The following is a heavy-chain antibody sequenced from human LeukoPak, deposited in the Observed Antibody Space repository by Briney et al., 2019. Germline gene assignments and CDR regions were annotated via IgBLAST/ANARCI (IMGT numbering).Heavy chain of an antibody. V-gene: IGHV1-18*01. CDR2: ISFYNGDT. CDR3: ASDPDNTGGGYAFFDY. J-gene: IGHJ4*02. D-gene: IGHD2-2*01. CDR1: GYTFNHHG. Sequence: TSVKLSCKASGYTFNHHGISWVRQAPGQGLEGLGWISFYNGDTHYAQKFQGRVTMNTDTSKTTASMELRSLRADDTALYYCASDPDNTGGGYAFFDYWGQGTLVTVSS.